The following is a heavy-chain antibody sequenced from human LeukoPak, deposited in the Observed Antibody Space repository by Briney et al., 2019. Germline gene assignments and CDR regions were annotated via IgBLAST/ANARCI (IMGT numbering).Heavy chain of an antibody. Sequence: GGSLRLSCAASGFTFSSYAMSWVRQAPGKGLEWVSAISGSGGSTYYADSVKGRFTISRDNSKNTLYLQMNSLRAEDTAVYYCAKARRGYSGYDSSGYYYPYYFDYWGQGTLVTVSS. D-gene: IGHD3-22*01. CDR1: GFTFSSYA. J-gene: IGHJ4*02. CDR3: AKARRGYSGYDSSGYYYPYYFDY. CDR2: ISGSGGST. V-gene: IGHV3-23*01.